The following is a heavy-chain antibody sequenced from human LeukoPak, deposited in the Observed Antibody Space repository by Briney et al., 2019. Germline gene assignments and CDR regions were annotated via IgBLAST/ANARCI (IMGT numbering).Heavy chain of an antibody. Sequence: PGGSLRLSCAASGFIVSSNYMTWVRQAPGEGLEWVSVIHNDGSTYYTDSAKGRFTISRDNSKNTLYFQMNSLRVEDTAVYYCAALARDYWGQGTLVTVSS. CDR2: IHNDGST. V-gene: IGHV3-53*01. CDR3: AALARDY. D-gene: IGHD3-3*02. CDR1: GFIVSSNY. J-gene: IGHJ4*02.